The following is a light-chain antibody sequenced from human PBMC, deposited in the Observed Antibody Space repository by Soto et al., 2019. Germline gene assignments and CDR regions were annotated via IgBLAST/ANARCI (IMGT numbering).Light chain of an antibody. CDR2: DVS. Sequence: QPVLTQPASVSGSPGQSITISCTGTSSDVGGYNYVSWYQQHPGTAPKLMIYDVSNRPSGVSNRFSGSKSGNTASLTISGLQAEDEADYYCSSYTSSSTLFVFGTGTKLTVL. J-gene: IGLJ1*01. CDR3: SSYTSSSTLFV. CDR1: SSDVGGYNY. V-gene: IGLV2-14*01.